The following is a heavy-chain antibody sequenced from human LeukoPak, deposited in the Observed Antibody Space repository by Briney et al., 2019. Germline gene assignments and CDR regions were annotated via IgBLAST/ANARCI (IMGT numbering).Heavy chain of an antibody. D-gene: IGHD3-9*01. CDR1: GFTLSSYA. V-gene: IGHV3-23*01. J-gene: IGHJ4*02. CDR3: ATHRNILTGYYPGGYYLDY. Sequence: GGSLRLSCAASGFTLSSYAMSWVRQAPGKGLEWVSTISGSGGSTYYADSVKGRFTISRDNSKNTLYLQMNSLRAEDTAVYYCATHRNILTGYYPGGYYLDYWGQGTLVTVSS. CDR2: ISGSGGST.